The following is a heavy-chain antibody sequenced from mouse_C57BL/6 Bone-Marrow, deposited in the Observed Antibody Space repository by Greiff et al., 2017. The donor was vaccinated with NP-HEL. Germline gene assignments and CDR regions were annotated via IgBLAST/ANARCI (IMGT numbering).Heavy chain of an antibody. V-gene: IGHV6-3*01. CDR3: TVGYYWYFDV. Sequence: EVHLVESGGGLVQPGGSMKLSCVASGFTFSNYWMNWVRQSPEKGLEWVAQIRLKSDNYATHYAESVKGRFTISRDDSKSSVYLQMNNLRAEDTGIYYCTVGYYWYFDVWGTGTTVTVSS. CDR1: GFTFSNYW. D-gene: IGHD2-2*01. CDR2: IRLKSDNYAT. J-gene: IGHJ1*03.